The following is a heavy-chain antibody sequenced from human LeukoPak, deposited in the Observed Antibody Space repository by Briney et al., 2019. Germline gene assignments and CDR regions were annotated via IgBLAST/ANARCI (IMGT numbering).Heavy chain of an antibody. CDR1: GGSISSGDYY. Sequence: SETLSLTCTVSGGSISSGDYYWSWIRQPPGKGLEWIGYIYYSGSTYYNPSLKSRVTISVDTSKNQFSLKLSSVTAADTAVYYCARGAYGDYAHAFDIWGQGTMDTVSS. CDR2: IYYSGST. V-gene: IGHV4-30-4*01. CDR3: ARGAYGDYAHAFDI. D-gene: IGHD4-17*01. J-gene: IGHJ3*02.